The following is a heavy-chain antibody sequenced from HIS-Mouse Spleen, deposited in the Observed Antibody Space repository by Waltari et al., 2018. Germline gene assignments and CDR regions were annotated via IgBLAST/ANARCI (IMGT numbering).Heavy chain of an antibody. CDR1: GFTVSTND. V-gene: IGHV3-53*01. J-gene: IGHJ6*02. CDR2: IYSGGST. Sequence: EVQLVESGGGLIQPGGSLRLSCAASGFTVSTNDMSWVRQAPGKGLEWVSVIYSGGSTYYADSVKGRFTISRDNSKNTLYLQMNSLRAEDTAVYYCARDTVIAARSYGMDVWGQGTTVTVSS. D-gene: IGHD6-6*01. CDR3: ARDTVIAARSYGMDV.